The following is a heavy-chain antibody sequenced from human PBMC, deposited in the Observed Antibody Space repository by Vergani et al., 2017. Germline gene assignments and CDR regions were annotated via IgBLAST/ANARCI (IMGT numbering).Heavy chain of an antibody. J-gene: IGHJ6*02. CDR2: IIPIFGTA. CDR1: GGTFSSYA. Sequence: QVQLVQSGAEVKKPGSSVKVSCKASGGTFSSYAISWVRQAPGQGLEWMGGIIPIFGTANYAQKFQGRVTITADNSTSTAYMELSSLRSEDTAVYYCARDGSDTAMVKNYYYYYGMDVWGQGTTVTVSS. CDR3: ARDGSDTAMVKNYYYYYGMDV. V-gene: IGHV1-69*06. D-gene: IGHD5-18*01.